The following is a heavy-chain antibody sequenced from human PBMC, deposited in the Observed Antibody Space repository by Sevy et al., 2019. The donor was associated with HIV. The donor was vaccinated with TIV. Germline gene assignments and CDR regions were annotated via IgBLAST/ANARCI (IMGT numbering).Heavy chain of an antibody. D-gene: IGHD3-22*01. CDR1: GFTFGDYA. V-gene: IGHV3-49*03. CDR3: TSYPGYYYDSSGYYRFDY. CDR2: IRSKAYGGTT. Sequence: GGSLRLSCTASGFTFGDYAMSGFRQAPGKGLEWVGFIRSKAYGGTTEYAASVKGRFTISRDDSKSIAYLQMNSLKTEDTAVYYCTSYPGYYYDSSGYYRFDYWGQGTLVTVSS. J-gene: IGHJ4*02.